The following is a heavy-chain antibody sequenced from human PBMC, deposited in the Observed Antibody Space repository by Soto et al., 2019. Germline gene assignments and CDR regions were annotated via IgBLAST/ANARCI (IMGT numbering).Heavy chain of an antibody. J-gene: IGHJ4*02. CDR3: AKDYRSNFAGVFAY. V-gene: IGHV3-23*01. CDR2: ISGSGGST. D-gene: IGHD2-2*01. Sequence: PGGSLRLCCAASGFTFSSYAMSWVRQAPGKGREWVSAISGSGGSTYYADSVKGRFTISRDTSKTTLYLQMHSLRAEDTAVYYCAKDYRSNFAGVFAYWGQGTLVTV. CDR1: GFTFSSYA.